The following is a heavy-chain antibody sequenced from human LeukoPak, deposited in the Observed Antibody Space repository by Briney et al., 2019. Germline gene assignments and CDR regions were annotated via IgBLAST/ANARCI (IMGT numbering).Heavy chain of an antibody. CDR3: ARDLGGSSGWYGDAFDI. V-gene: IGHV4-61*02. CDR1: GGSISSGSYY. D-gene: IGHD6-19*01. Sequence: SETLSLXCTVSGGSISSGSYYWRWIRQPAGKGLEWIGRIYTSGITNYNPSLKSRVTISVDTSKNQFSLKLSSVTAADTAVYYCARDLGGSSGWYGDAFDIWGQGTMVTVSS. CDR2: IYTSGIT. J-gene: IGHJ3*02.